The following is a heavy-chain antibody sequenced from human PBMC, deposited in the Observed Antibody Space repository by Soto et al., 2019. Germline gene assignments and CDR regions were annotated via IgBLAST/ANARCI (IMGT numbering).Heavy chain of an antibody. CDR1: GGSFSGYY. CDR3: ARWAYVAATMTYYYSNMDV. CDR2: INHSGST. D-gene: IGHD2-15*01. V-gene: IGHV4-34*01. Sequence: QVQLQQWGAGLLKPSETLSLTCAVYGGSFSGYYWSWIRQPPGKGLEWIGEINHSGSTNYNPSLNSRVTISVDTSKNQFSLKLSSVPAADTAVYYCARWAYVAATMTYYYSNMDVWGKGTTVTVSS. J-gene: IGHJ6*03.